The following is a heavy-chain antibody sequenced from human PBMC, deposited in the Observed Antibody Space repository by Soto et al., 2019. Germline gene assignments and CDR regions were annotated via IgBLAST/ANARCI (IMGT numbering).Heavy chain of an antibody. J-gene: IGHJ4*02. CDR3: AKSHEFGVVILYYFDY. Sequence: LRLSCAASGFTFSSYAMRWVRQAPGKGLEWVSAISGSGGSTYYADSVKGRFTISRDNSKNTLYLQMNSLRAEDTAVYYCAKSHEFGVVILYYFDYWGQGTLVTVSS. D-gene: IGHD3-3*01. CDR2: ISGSGGST. CDR1: GFTFSSYA. V-gene: IGHV3-23*01.